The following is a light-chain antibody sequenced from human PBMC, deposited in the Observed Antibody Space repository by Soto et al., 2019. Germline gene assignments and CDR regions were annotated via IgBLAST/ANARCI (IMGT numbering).Light chain of an antibody. Sequence: DVVMTQSPLSLPVTLGQPASISCRSSQSLVHSNGNTYLNWFQQRPGQSPRRLIYKVSNRDSGVPDRFSGSVSGTDFTLKISRVEAEDVGVYYCMQCTHWPGTLGQGTKLEIK. CDR3: MQCTHWPGT. J-gene: IGKJ2*01. CDR2: KVS. V-gene: IGKV2-30*02. CDR1: QSLVHSNGNTY.